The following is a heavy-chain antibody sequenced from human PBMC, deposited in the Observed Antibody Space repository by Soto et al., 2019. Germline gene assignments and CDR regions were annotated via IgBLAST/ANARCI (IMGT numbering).Heavy chain of an antibody. CDR3: VRTTGHMTGFYY. Sequence: SETLSLTCTVTGASVKNYFWSWIRQPPGKRLEWLGYVSYSGGTNSNPSVKGRVNISVDTSKNQFSLNLTSATAADTAIYYCVRTTGHMTGFYYWGQGTLVTVSS. V-gene: IGHV4-59*08. D-gene: IGHD3-9*01. J-gene: IGHJ4*02. CDR1: GASVKNYF. CDR2: VSYSGGT.